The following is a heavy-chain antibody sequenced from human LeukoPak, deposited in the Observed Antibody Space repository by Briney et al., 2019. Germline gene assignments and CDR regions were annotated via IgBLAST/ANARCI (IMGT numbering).Heavy chain of an antibody. CDR3: ARSAIDAFDI. CDR1: GGSISSYY. Sequence: SETLSLTCTVSGGSISSYYWSWIRQPPGKGLEWIGYMSYSGSTDYNPSLKSRVTISVDTSKNQFSLKLSSVTAADTAVYYCARSAIDAFDIWGQGTMVTVSS. D-gene: IGHD6-25*01. J-gene: IGHJ3*02. V-gene: IGHV4-59*08. CDR2: MSYSGST.